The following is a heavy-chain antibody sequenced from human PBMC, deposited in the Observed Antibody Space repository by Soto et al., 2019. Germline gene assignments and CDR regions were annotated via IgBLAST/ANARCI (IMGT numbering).Heavy chain of an antibody. J-gene: IGHJ6*02. CDR2: ISSNGGST. Sequence: GGSLRLSCSASGFTFSSYAMHWVRQAPGKGLEYVSAISSNGGSTYYADSVEGRFTISRDNSKNTLYLQMSSLRAEDTAVYYCVKGRRSTSSYYYYGMDVWGQGTTVTVSS. CDR1: GFTFSSYA. V-gene: IGHV3-64D*06. D-gene: IGHD2-2*01. CDR3: VKGRRSTSSYYYYGMDV.